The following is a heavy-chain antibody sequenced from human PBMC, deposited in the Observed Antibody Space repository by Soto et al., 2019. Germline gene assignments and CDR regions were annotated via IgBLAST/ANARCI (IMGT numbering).Heavy chain of an antibody. CDR2: ISGSAGST. V-gene: IGHV3-23*01. CDR1: GFTFGSYA. Sequence: EVQLLESGGGLVQPGGSLRLSCAASGFTFGSYAMTWVRQAPGKGLEWVSAISGSAGSTYYEDSVKGRFTISRDNSKNTLYLQMNSLRAEDTAVYYCAKGVSDMVATHFDLWSQGTLVTVSS. J-gene: IGHJ4*02. CDR3: AKGVSDMVATHFDL. D-gene: IGHD5-12*01.